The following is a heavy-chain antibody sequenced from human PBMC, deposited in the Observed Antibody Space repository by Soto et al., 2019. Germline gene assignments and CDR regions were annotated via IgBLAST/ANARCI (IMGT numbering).Heavy chain of an antibody. J-gene: IGHJ4*02. D-gene: IGHD1-26*01. CDR1: GFTFSSYG. CDR3: ARDEGGSYPYYFDY. CDR2: IWYDGSNK. Sequence: GSLRLSCAASGFTFSSYGMHWVRQAPGKGLEWGAVIWYDGSNKYYAASVKGRFTISRDNSKNTLYLQMNSLRAEDTAVYYCARDEGGSYPYYFDYWGQGTLVTVSS. V-gene: IGHV3-33*08.